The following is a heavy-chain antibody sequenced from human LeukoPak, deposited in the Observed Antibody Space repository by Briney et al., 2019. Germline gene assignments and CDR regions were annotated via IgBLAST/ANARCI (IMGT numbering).Heavy chain of an antibody. CDR1: GFTFDDYA. J-gene: IGHJ3*02. CDR3: ARDRTAAAGIHDAFDI. D-gene: IGHD6-13*01. CDR2: ISWNSGSI. Sequence: SLRLSCAASGFTFDDYAMHWVRQAPGKGLEWVSGISWNSGSIGYADSVKGRFTISRDNAKNSLYLQMNSLRAEDTAVYYCARDRTAAAGIHDAFDIWGQGTMVTVSS. V-gene: IGHV3-9*01.